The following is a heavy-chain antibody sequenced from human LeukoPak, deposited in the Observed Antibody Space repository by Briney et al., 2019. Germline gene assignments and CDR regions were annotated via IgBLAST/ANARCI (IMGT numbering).Heavy chain of an antibody. CDR2: IYYDDDK. CDR1: GFSFSTYGVG. V-gene: IGHV2-5*02. Sequence: KSGPTLVNPTQTLTLTCTFSGFSFSTYGVGVGWIRQPPGEALEWLALIYYDDDKRYNPSLTTRLTLSKDTSKNQVVLTMTNMDPVDTATYYCAHRDLSSTWYYPYFDYWGQGVLVTVSS. CDR3: AHRDLSSTWYYPYFDY. J-gene: IGHJ4*02. D-gene: IGHD6-13*01.